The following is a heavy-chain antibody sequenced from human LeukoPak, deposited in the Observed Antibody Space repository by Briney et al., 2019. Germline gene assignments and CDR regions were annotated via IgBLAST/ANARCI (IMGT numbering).Heavy chain of an antibody. CDR3: TRHFRRGSYEDAFDI. V-gene: IGHV4-59*05. CDR1: GGSISTYY. Sequence: SETLSLTCTVSGGSISTYYWSWIRQPPGKGLEWIGSIYYSGSTYYNPSLKSRVTISVDTSRNQFSLNLSSVTAADTAVYYCTRHFRRGSYEDAFDIWGPGTMVTVSS. D-gene: IGHD1-26*01. CDR2: IYYSGST. J-gene: IGHJ3*02.